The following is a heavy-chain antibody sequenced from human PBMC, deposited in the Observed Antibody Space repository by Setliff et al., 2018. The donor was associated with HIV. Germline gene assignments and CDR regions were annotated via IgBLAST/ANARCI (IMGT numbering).Heavy chain of an antibody. J-gene: IGHJ4*02. CDR3: ARGNNDLESFDY. CDR1: GDSLNTYY. D-gene: IGHD3-3*01. CDR2: IYASGKT. V-gene: IGHV4-4*07. Sequence: SETLSLTCNVSGDSLNTYYWSWVRQSAGKGLEWIGRIYASGKTNFNPSLKSRVRMSVDTSKNQFSLKLTSVTAADTAVYYCARGNNDLESFDYWGQGALVTVSS.